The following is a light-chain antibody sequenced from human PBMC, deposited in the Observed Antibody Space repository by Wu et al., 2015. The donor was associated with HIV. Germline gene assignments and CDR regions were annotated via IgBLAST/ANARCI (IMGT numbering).Light chain of an antibody. Sequence: EIVLTQSPGTLSLSPGERATLSCRASQSVSSSHLAWYQQKPGQAPRLLIYGASSRATGIPDRFSGSGSGTDFTLTISRLEPEDFAVYYCQQYGTSPYSFGQGTKLEIE. CDR1: QSVSSSH. V-gene: IGKV3-20*01. CDR3: QQYGTSPYS. J-gene: IGKJ2*03. CDR2: GAS.